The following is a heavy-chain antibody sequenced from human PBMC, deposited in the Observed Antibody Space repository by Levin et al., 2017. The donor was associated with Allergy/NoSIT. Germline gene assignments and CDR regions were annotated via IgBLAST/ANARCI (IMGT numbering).Heavy chain of an antibody. CDR1: GGTFSSYA. CDR3: ARATSVTMIVVVNYYYGMDV. CDR2: IIPIFGTA. J-gene: IGHJ6*02. D-gene: IGHD3-22*01. Sequence: SVKVSCKASGGTFSSYAISWVRQAPGQGLEWMGGIIPIFGTANYAQKFQGRVTITADKSTSTAYMELSSLRSEDTAVYYCARATSVTMIVVVNYYYGMDVWGQGTTVTVSS. V-gene: IGHV1-69*06.